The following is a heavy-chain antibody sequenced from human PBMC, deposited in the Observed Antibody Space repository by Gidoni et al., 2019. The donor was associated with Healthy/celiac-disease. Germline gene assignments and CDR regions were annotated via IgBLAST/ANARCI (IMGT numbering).Heavy chain of an antibody. CDR3: GRSITGTTCWSPHDY. CDR2: ISGSGGST. V-gene: IGHV3-23*01. J-gene: IGHJ4*02. Sequence: EVQLLEAGGGLVQPGGSLRLSCAASGFCFSSYAMGWVRQAPGKGLEWVAAISGSGGSTYYADSVKGRFNISREHSKNKLYLQMNSLRAEDKAVYYCGRSITGTTCWSPHDYWGQGNLVTVSS. CDR1: GFCFSSYA. D-gene: IGHD1-7*01.